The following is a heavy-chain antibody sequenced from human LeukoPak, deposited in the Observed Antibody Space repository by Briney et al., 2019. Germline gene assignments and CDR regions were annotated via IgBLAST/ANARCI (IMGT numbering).Heavy chain of an antibody. V-gene: IGHV4-34*01. Sequence: SETLSLTCAVYGGSFSGHYWTWIRQPPGQGLEWIGEVNHSGNTNYNLSLKSRVTISADTSKNQFSLKVTSVTAADTAIYYCARARGTGPIDFWGQGTRVTVSS. CDR1: GGSFSGHY. D-gene: IGHD1/OR15-1a*01. J-gene: IGHJ4*02. CDR3: ARARGTGPIDF. CDR2: VNHSGNT.